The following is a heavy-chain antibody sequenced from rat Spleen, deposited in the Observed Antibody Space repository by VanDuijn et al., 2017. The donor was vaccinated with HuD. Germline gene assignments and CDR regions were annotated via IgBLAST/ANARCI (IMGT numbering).Heavy chain of an antibody. CDR2: ISTGGGNT. CDR1: GFTFSNYY. Sequence: EVQLVESGGGLVQPGRSIKLSCAASGFTFSNYYMAWVRQAPTKGLEWVASISTGGGNTYYRDSVKGRFTISRDNANSTLYLQMDSLRSEDTATYYCARTEKTTRVSGSRFAYWGQGTLVTVSS. D-gene: IGHD1-4*01. J-gene: IGHJ3*01. V-gene: IGHV5-25*01. CDR3: ARTEKTTRVSGSRFAY.